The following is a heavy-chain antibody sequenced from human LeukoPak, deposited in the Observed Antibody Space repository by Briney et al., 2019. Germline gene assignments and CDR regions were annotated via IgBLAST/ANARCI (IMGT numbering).Heavy chain of an antibody. J-gene: IGHJ5*02. V-gene: IGHV1-2*02. CDR3: AREVYCSSTSCHNWFDP. CDR1: GYTFTSYY. Sequence: GASVKVSCKASGYTFTSYYMHWVRQAPGQGLEWMGWINPNSGGTNYAQKFQGRVTMTRDTSISTAYMELSRLRSDDTAVYYCAREVYCSSTSCHNWFDPWGQGALVTVSS. D-gene: IGHD2-2*01. CDR2: INPNSGGT.